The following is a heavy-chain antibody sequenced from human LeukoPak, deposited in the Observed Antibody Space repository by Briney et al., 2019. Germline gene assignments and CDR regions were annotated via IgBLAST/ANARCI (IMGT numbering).Heavy chain of an antibody. CDR3: ARDRFEVVPAAGGFDY. Sequence: PGGSLRLSCAASGFTFSSYWMSWVRQAPGKGLEWVANIKQDGSEKYYVDSVKGRFTISRDNAKNSLYLQMNSLRAEDTAVYYCARDRFEVVPAAGGFDYWGQGTLVTVSS. D-gene: IGHD2-2*01. CDR2: IKQDGSEK. CDR1: GFTFSSYW. V-gene: IGHV3-7*01. J-gene: IGHJ4*02.